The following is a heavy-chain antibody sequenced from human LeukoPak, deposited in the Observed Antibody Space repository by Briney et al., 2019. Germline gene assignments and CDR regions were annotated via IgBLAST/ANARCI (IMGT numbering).Heavy chain of an antibody. CDR3: ARAPNNTDCSAGYWYFDL. CDR1: GFSFSSYG. J-gene: IGHJ2*01. CDR2: IRYDGTIT. D-gene: IGHD2-21*01. V-gene: IGHV3-30*02. Sequence: PGGSVRLSCAASGFSFSSYGMHWVRQAPGKGLEWVAFIRYDGTITYYADSVKGRFTISRDNSKNTLYLQMNSLTADDTAVYYCARAPNNTDCSAGYWYFDLWGRGTLVTVSS.